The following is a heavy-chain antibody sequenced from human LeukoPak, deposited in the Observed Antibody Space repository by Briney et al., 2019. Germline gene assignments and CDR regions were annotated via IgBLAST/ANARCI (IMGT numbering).Heavy chain of an antibody. CDR1: GFTFSSYA. CDR3: AKDYVFLYYFDY. D-gene: IGHD3-16*01. V-gene: IGHV3-23*01. Sequence: GGSLRLSCAASGFTFSSYAMSWVRQAPGKGLEWVSAISGSGGCTYYADSVKGRFTISRDNSKNTLYLQMNSLRAEDTAVYYCAKDYVFLYYFDYWGQGTLVTVSS. CDR2: ISGSGGCT. J-gene: IGHJ4*02.